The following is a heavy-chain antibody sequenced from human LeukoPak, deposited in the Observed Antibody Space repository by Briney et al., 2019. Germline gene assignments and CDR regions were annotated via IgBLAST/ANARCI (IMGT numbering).Heavy chain of an antibody. J-gene: IGHJ3*02. CDR2: ISRDGSST. Sequence: GGSLRLSCAASGFTFRSYWMHWVRQAPGKGLVCVSRISRDGSSTSYADFAKGRFTISRDNAQNTLYLQMNSLRAEDTAVYYCAAEGSIPDAFDIWGQGTMVTVSS. CDR3: AAEGSIPDAFDI. D-gene: IGHD3-10*01. CDR1: GFTFRSYW. V-gene: IGHV3-74*01.